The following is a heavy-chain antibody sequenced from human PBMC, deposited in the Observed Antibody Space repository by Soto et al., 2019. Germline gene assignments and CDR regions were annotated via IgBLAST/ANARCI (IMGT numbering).Heavy chain of an antibody. CDR3: ARLGYCSSTSCYYGWFDP. CDR2: IKKDGSEK. Sequence: EVQLVESGGGLAKPGGPWGPSGAAPGFPLISNWRSGVRQAQGKGLGGVANIKKDGSEKYYVDSVKGRFTISRDNAKNSLYLQMNSLRAEDTAVYYCARLGYCSSTSCYYGWFDPWGQGTLVTVSS. V-gene: IGHV3-7*03. D-gene: IGHD2-2*01. J-gene: IGHJ5*02. CDR1: GFPLISNW.